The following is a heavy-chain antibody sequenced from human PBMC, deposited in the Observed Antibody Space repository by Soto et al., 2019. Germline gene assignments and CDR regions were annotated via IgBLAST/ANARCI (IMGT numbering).Heavy chain of an antibody. CDR2: ISGSGGST. CDR1: GFTFSSYA. V-gene: IGHV3-23*01. J-gene: IGHJ4*02. D-gene: IGHD2-15*01. Sequence: PGGSLRLSCAASGFTFSSYAMSWVRQAPGKGLEWVSAISGSGGSTYYTDSVKGRFTISRDNSKNTLYLQMNSLRAEDTAVYYCAVYVVAAKPYFDYWGQGTLVTVSS. CDR3: AVYVVAAKPYFDY.